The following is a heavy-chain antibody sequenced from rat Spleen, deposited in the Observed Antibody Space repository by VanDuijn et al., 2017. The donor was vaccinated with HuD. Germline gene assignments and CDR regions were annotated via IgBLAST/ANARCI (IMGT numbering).Heavy chain of an antibody. V-gene: IGHV5-29*01. CDR3: ARGPPGYPFDY. J-gene: IGHJ2*01. CDR2: ISYDGGST. CDR1: GFTFRSFA. Sequence: EVQLVESGGGLVQPGRSMKLSCAASGFTFRSFARAWVRQAPTKGLEWVASISYDGGSTYYRDSVKGRFTISRDNARSTLYLQMDSLRSEDTATYYCARGPPGYPFDYWAQGVMVTVSS. D-gene: IGHD2-7*01.